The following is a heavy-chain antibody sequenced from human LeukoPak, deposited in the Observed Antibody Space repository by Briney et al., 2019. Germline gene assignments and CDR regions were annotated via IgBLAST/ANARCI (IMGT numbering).Heavy chain of an antibody. J-gene: IGHJ4*02. CDR1: GYTFTGYY. CDR2: INPNSGGT. Sequence: GASVKVSCKASGYTFTGYYMHWVRQAPGQGLEWMGWINPNSGGTNYAQKFQGRVTMTRDTSISTAYMELSRLRSDDTAVYYCARDWAEGTMVRGVILPFYYFDYWGQGTLVTVSS. D-gene: IGHD3-10*01. V-gene: IGHV1-2*02. CDR3: ARDWAEGTMVRGVILPFYYFDY.